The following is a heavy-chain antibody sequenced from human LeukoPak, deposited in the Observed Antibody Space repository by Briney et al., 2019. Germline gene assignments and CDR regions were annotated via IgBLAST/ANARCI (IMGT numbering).Heavy chain of an antibody. CDR2: TYYRSKWYH. D-gene: IGHD2-2*01. CDR1: GDSVSSHSSA. V-gene: IGHV6-1*01. CDR3: ARYPAYNYGMDV. J-gene: IGHJ6*02. Sequence: SQTLSLTCAISGDSVSSHSSAWNWIRQSPSRGLEWLGRTYYRSKWYHDYAVSVRSRISINPDTFKNQFSLQLSSVTPEDTAVYYCARYPAYNYGMDVWGQGTTVTVSS.